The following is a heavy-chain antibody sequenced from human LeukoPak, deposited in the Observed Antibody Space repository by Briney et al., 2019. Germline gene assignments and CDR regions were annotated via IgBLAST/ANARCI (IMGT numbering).Heavy chain of an antibody. J-gene: IGHJ4*02. V-gene: IGHV3-30-3*01. CDR3: ARVLTTVTTTLNYFDY. CDR1: GFTFSTYA. Sequence: GSPLRLSCAASGFTFSTYAMHWFRQSPGKGLDWVARISHVRHNKFYAHSVKGRFTISRDNSKNTLYLQMRSTLYLQMNSLRVEDTAVYYCARVLTTVTTTLNYFDYWGQGTLVTVSS. CDR2: ISHVRHNK. D-gene: IGHD4-17*01.